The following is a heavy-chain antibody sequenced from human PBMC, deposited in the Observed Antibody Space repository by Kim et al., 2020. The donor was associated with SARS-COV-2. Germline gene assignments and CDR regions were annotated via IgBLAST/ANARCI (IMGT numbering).Heavy chain of an antibody. CDR2: ISFDGSNK. CDR1: GFTFSSYG. CDR3: AKDYVSGNYYMGYFDS. D-gene: IGHD3-10*01. V-gene: IGHV3-30*18. J-gene: IGHJ4*02. Sequence: GGSLRLSCAASGFTFSSYGMHWVRQAPGKGLEWVAAISFDGSNKYYADSVKGRFTISRDNSKNTLYLQMNSLRPEDTAVYYCAKDYVSGNYYMGYFDSWGQGTLVTVSS.